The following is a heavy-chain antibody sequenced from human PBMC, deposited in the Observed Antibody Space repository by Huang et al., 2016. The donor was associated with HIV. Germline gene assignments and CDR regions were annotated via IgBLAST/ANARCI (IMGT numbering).Heavy chain of an antibody. Sequence: QVHLVESGGGVVQPGGSLSLSCAASGFKLSGFGMPWVRQAPGKWLEWVEGISYDGRRQFYTDSVKGRFTISRDNSDNTLSLQMKGLRPDDTAVYYCAKESRWFSDFDHWGQGVLVSVSS. D-gene: IGHD2-15*01. CDR1: GFKLSGFG. CDR3: AKESRWFSDFDH. V-gene: IGHV3-30*18. CDR2: ISYDGRRQ. J-gene: IGHJ4*02.